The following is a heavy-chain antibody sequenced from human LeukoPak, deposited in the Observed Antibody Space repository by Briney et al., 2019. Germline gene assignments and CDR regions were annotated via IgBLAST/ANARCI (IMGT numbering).Heavy chain of an antibody. CDR2: ISSSSSYI. CDR1: GCTFSSYS. V-gene: IGHV3-21*01. Sequence: GGSLRLSCAASGCTFSSYSMNWVRQAPGKGLEWVSSISSSSSYIYYADSVKGRFTISRDNAKNSLYLQMNSLRAEDTAVYYCARDGSNYYYYYMDVWGKGTTVTVSS. D-gene: IGHD1-26*01. CDR3: ARDGSNYYYYYMDV. J-gene: IGHJ6*03.